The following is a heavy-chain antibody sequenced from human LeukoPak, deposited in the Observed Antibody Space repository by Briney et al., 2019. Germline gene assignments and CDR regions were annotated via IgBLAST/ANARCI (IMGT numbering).Heavy chain of an antibody. CDR3: AREAGDWSGSGYYMDV. CDR1: GVSISSGGYY. Sequence: SETLSLTCTVSGVSISSGGYYWSWIRQHPGKGLEWIGYIYYSGSTYYNPSLKSRVTISVDTSKNQFSLKLSSVTAADTAVYYCAREAGDWSGSGYYMDVWGKGTTVTVSS. J-gene: IGHJ6*03. D-gene: IGHD3-3*01. CDR2: IYYSGST. V-gene: IGHV4-31*03.